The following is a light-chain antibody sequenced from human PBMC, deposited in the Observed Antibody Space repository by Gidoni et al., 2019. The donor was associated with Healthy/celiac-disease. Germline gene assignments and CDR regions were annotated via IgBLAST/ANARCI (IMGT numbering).Light chain of an antibody. V-gene: IGLV2-14*03. CDR3: SSYTSSSTKV. CDR2: DVS. Sequence: QSALTQPASVSGSPGQSITISCTGTSSDVGGYNYVSWYQQPPGKAPKLMIYDVSNLPSGVSNRVSGSKSGNTASLTISGLQAEDEADYYCSSYTSSSTKVFGTGTKVTVL. J-gene: IGLJ1*01. CDR1: SSDVGGYNY.